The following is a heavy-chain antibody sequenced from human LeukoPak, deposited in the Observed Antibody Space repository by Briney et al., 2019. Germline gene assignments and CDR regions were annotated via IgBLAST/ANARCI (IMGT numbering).Heavy chain of an antibody. CDR3: TRSDCSSCYLHY. V-gene: IGHV3-7*01. D-gene: IGHD2-15*01. CDR2: INQDGNDK. J-gene: IGHJ4*02. Sequence: GGSLRLSYAASGFTFSSYWMSWVRQAPGKGLEWVANINQDGNDKNYVDSVKGRFTISRDNAKNSLFLQMNSLRAEDTAVYYCTRSDCSSCYLHYWGQGTLVTVSS. CDR1: GFTFSSYW.